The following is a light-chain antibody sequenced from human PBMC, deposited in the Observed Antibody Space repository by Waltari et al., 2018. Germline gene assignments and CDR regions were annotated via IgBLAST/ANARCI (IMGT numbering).Light chain of an antibody. J-gene: IGKJ1*01. CDR2: DAS. CDR1: QSVSSN. V-gene: IGKV3-15*01. Sequence: EIMMTQSPATLSVSPGERATLSCRASQSVSSNFAWYQRKPGQAPRLLIYDASTRATAIPARFSGSGSGTEFTLTITTMQSEDFAVYYCQQYNNWPWTFGQGTKVEIK. CDR3: QQYNNWPWT.